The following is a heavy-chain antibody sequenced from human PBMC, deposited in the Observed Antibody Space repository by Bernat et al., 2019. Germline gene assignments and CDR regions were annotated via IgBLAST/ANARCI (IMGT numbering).Heavy chain of an antibody. CDR2: IRSKPNNYAT. CDR3: LGETTVGDF. CDR1: GFTFSGSA. V-gene: IGHV3-73*01. D-gene: IGHD4-17*01. Sequence: VQLVESGGGVVQPGRSLRLSCAASGFTFSGSAMHWVRQASAKGLEWVGRIRSKPNNYATAYVEAVKGRFTISRDDSKNTEYLQMSSLKTEDTAVDYCLGETTVGDFWGQGTLVTVSS. J-gene: IGHJ4*02.